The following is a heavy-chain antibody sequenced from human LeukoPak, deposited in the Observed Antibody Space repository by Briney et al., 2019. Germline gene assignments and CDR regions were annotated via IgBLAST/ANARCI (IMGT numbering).Heavy chain of an antibody. J-gene: IGHJ4*02. V-gene: IGHV3-11*04. D-gene: IGHD5-18*01. CDR1: GFIFSDSY. Sequence: PGGSLRLSCAASGFIFSDSYMSWIRQSPGKGLEWVSHISSSGNIIYYADSVKGRFTISRDNAKNSLYLQMDSLRAEDTAVYYCARDAGYGYDRFDYWGQGTQVTVSS. CDR2: ISSSGNII. CDR3: ARDAGYGYDRFDY.